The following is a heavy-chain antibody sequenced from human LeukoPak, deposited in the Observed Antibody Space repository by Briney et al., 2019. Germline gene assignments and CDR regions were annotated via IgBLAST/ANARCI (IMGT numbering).Heavy chain of an antibody. Sequence: ASVKVSCKASGYTFTGYYMHWVRQAPGQGLEWMGWISPNSGGTNYAQKFQGRVTMTRDTSISTAYMELSSLRSEDTAVYYCAIWPYSSSSGSSTHDAFDIWGQGAMVTVSS. CDR1: GYTFTGYY. D-gene: IGHD6-6*01. CDR2: ISPNSGGT. V-gene: IGHV1-2*02. CDR3: AIWPYSSSSGSSTHDAFDI. J-gene: IGHJ3*02.